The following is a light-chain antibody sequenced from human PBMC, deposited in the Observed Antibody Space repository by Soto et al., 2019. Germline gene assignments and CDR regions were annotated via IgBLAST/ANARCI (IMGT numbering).Light chain of an antibody. CDR2: DAS. CDR1: QSLSGY. V-gene: IGKV3-11*01. CDR3: QQRSNWPHSIT. J-gene: IGKJ5*01. Sequence: EIVLTQSPATPSLSPGERATLSCRASQSLSGYLAWYQQKPGQAPRLLIYDASNRATGIPARFSGSGSETDFTLTISSLEPEDFAVYYCQQRSNWPHSITFGQGTRLEIK.